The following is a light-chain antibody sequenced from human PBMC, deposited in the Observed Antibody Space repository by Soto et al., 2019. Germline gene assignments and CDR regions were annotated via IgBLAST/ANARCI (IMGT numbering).Light chain of an antibody. CDR1: SRDIGTSNL. J-gene: IGLJ1*01. CDR2: EVT. CDR3: YSFTGISTSLFV. V-gene: IGLV2-23*02. Sequence: SELTRVAYGSRSHGRAHPITNKKTSRDIGTSNLVSWYQQYPGKAPKLMIYEVTKRPSGISYRFSGPKSGNTASLTISGLQPEDEADYYCYSFTGISTSLFVFGTGTKVTVL.